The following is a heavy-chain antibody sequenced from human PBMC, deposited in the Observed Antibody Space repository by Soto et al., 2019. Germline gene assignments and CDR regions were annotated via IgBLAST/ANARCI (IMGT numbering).Heavy chain of an antibody. CDR3: AKVPLPLLMVRGGLDY. V-gene: IGHV3-30*18. Sequence: SLRLSCAASGFTFSSYGMHWVRQAPGKGLEWVAVISYDGSNKYYADSVKGRFTISRDNSKNTLYLQMNSLRAEDTAVYYCAKVPLPLLMVRGGLDYWGQGTLVTVSS. CDR2: ISYDGSNK. CDR1: GFTFSSYG. J-gene: IGHJ4*02. D-gene: IGHD3-10*01.